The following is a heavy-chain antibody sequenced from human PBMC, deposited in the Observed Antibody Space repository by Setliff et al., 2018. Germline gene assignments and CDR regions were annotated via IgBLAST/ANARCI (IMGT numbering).Heavy chain of an antibody. V-gene: IGHV4-30-4*02. D-gene: IGHD1-26*01. Sequence: SETLSLTCTVSGDSISSYYWSWIRQPPGKGLEWIAYIYHSGSAYYNPSLESRVTMSVDTSKNQFSLHLTSVTAADTAVYYCAREVGPSTSSDAFDVWGKGMMVTVSS. CDR3: AREVGPSTSSDAFDV. CDR1: GDSISSYY. J-gene: IGHJ3*01. CDR2: IYHSGSA.